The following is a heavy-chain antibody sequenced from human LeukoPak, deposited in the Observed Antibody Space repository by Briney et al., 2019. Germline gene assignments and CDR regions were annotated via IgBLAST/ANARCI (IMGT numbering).Heavy chain of an antibody. CDR2: IYHSGST. D-gene: IGHD3-3*01. V-gene: IGHV4-30-2*03. CDR1: GGSISSGGYY. CDR3: ATSITIFGVVITSFDY. Sequence: SETLSLTCTVSGGSISSGGYYWSWIRQPPGKGLEWIGYIYHSGSTYYNPSLKSRVTISVDTSKNQFSLKLSSVTAADTAVYYCATSITIFGVVITSFDYWGQGTLVTVSS. J-gene: IGHJ4*02.